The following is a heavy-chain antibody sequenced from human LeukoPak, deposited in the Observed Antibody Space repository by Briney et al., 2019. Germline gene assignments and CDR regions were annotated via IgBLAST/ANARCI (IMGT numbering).Heavy chain of an antibody. CDR1: GGSISSGGYY. CDR3: ARDHSSSSVAHGMDV. CDR2: IYYSGST. J-gene: IGHJ6*02. Sequence: SETLSLTCTVSGGSISSGGYYWSWIRQHPGKGLEWIGYIYYSGSTYYNPSLKSRVTISVDTSKNQFSLKLSSVTAADTAVYYCARDHSSSSVAHGMDVWGQGTTVTVSS. D-gene: IGHD6-6*01. V-gene: IGHV4-31*03.